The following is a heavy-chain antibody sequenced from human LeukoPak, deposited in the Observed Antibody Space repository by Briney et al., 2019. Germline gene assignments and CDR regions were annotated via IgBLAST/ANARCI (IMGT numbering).Heavy chain of an antibody. V-gene: IGHV3-21*06. CDR1: GFTVSGNY. Sequence: GGSLRLSCAASGFTVSGNYMSWVRQAPGKGLEWVSSIDSSGGYMFYADSVKGRFIISRDNAKDSLYLQMNSLRVEDTAVYYCLRGDRRDYWGQGTLVTVSS. J-gene: IGHJ4*02. CDR2: IDSSGGYM. CDR3: LRGDRRDY.